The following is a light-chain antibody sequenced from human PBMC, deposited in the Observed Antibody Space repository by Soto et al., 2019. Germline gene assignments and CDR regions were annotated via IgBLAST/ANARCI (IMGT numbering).Light chain of an antibody. V-gene: IGKV3-20*01. CDR2: RSS. CDR1: ESVSSNY. J-gene: IGKJ1*01. CDR3: QQCDRSPWT. Sequence: EVLLTQSPGTLSVSPGERATLSCRASESVSSNYFVWYQQKPGQAPRLLLYRSSPRASGVPERFSGSVSGTDFTLTISRLEPEDFAVYYCQQCDRSPWTFGQGTTVEI.